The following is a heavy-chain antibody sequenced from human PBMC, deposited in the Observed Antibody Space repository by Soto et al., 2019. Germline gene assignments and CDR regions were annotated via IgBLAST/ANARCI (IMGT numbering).Heavy chain of an antibody. CDR3: ARYSSNWFQTEGMDV. J-gene: IGHJ6*02. CDR2: IDTSGNT. D-gene: IGHD6-13*01. Sequence: SETLSLTCTVSGGSISTYCWSWIRQPAGKGLEWIGRIDTSGNTNYNPSLKSRVTMSVDTSKKQFSLKLTSVTAADTAVYYCARYSSNWFQTEGMDVWGQGTTVTV. CDR1: GGSISTYC. V-gene: IGHV4-4*07.